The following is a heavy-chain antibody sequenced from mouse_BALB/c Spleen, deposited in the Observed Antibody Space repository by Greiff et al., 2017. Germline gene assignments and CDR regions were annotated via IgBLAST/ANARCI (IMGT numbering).Heavy chain of an antibody. V-gene: IGHV1S56*01. D-gene: IGHD2-10*02. Sequence: VQLQQSGTVLARPGASVKMSCKASGYTFTSYYIHWVKQRPGQGLEWIGWIYPGNVNTKYNEKFKGKATLTADKSSSTAYMQLSSLTSEDSAVYFCAREGGYGNYDAMDYWGQGTSVTVSS. CDR1: GYTFTSYY. J-gene: IGHJ4*01. CDR3: AREGGYGNYDAMDY. CDR2: IYPGNVNT.